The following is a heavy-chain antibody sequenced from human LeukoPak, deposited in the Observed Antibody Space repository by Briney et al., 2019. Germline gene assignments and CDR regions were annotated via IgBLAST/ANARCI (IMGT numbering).Heavy chain of an antibody. CDR2: IYYSGST. J-gene: IGHJ5*02. CDR1: GGSISSGGYY. Sequence: SETLPLTCTVSGGSISSGGYYWSWIRQHPGKGLEWIGYIYYSGSTHYNPSLKSRVTISVDTSKNQFSLKLSSVTAADTAVYYCARDMTDWWFDPWGQGTLVTVSS. D-gene: IGHD3-9*01. CDR3: ARDMTDWWFDP. V-gene: IGHV4-31*03.